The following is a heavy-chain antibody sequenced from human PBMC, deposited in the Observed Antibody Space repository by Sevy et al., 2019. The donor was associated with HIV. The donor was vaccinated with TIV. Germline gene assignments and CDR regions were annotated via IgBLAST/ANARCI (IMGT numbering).Heavy chain of an antibody. J-gene: IGHJ4*02. CDR1: GFTFSTST. V-gene: IGHV3-21*01. D-gene: IGHD2-15*01. Sequence: GGSLRLSCAASGFTFSTSTMNWVRQAPGKGLEWVSLMTSSGSYILYADSVKGRFTISGANAKNSVFLQMNSLRVEDTAVYYCVRDGWNYWGQGTLVTVSS. CDR3: VRDGWNY. CDR2: MTSSGSYI.